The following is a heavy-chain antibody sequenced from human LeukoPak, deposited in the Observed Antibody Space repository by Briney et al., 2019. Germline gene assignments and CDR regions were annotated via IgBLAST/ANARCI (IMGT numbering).Heavy chain of an antibody. D-gene: IGHD6-13*01. CDR2: ISAYNGNT. CDR3: ARDEAAAGRFDY. V-gene: IGHV1-18*01. Sequence: ASVKVSCKASGYTFTSYGISWVRQAPGQGLEWMGWISAYNGNTNYAQKLQGRVTMTTDTSTSTAYMELRGLRSDDTAVYYCARDEAAAGRFDYWGQGTLVTVSS. CDR1: GYTFTSYG. J-gene: IGHJ4*02.